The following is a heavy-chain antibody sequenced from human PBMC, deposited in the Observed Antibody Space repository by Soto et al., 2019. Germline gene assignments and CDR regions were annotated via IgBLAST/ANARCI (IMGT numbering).Heavy chain of an antibody. CDR2: IYYSGST. CDR3: ARDLTAAGAFDI. Sequence: SETLSLTCAVSGGSISSGGYYWSWIRQHPGKGLEWIGYIYYSGSTYYNPSLKSRVTISVDTSKNQFSLKLSSVTAADTAVYYCARDLTAAGAFDIWGQGTMVTVSS. CDR1: GGSISSGGYY. J-gene: IGHJ3*02. D-gene: IGHD6-13*01. V-gene: IGHV4-31*11.